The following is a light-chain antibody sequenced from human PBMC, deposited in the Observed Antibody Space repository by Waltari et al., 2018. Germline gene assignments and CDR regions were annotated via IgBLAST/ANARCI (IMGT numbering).Light chain of an antibody. V-gene: IGKV3-20*01. CDR1: QSVSSNY. J-gene: IGKJ4*01. Sequence: EIVLTQSTGPLSLSPGERATLSCTTSQSVSSNYLAWYLQKPGQAPRLLIYDTSKRASGIPDRFSGNGSGTDFALTISRLEPEDFALYYCQQYGNSPPTTFGGGTKVEIK. CDR2: DTS. CDR3: QQYGNSPPTT.